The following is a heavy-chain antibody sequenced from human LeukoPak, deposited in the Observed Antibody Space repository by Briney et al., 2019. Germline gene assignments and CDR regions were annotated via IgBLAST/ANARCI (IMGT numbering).Heavy chain of an antibody. D-gene: IGHD3-3*01. J-gene: IGHJ3*02. CDR1: GFTFSSYN. V-gene: IGHV3-21*01. CDR3: ARGSRLGVVGRDAFDI. Sequence: GGSLRLSCAASGFTFSSYNMNWVRQAPGKGLEWVSSISIGSTYIYYADSVKGRFTMSRDNAKNSLYLQLNSLRAEDTAVYYCARGSRLGVVGRDAFDIWGQGSMVTVSS. CDR2: ISIGSTYI.